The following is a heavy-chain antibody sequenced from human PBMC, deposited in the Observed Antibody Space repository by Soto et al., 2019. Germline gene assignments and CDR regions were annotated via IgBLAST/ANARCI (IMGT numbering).Heavy chain of an antibody. J-gene: IGHJ3*02. V-gene: IGHV3-33*01. D-gene: IGHD6-19*01. CDR3: ARALAVAAIRGSDAFDI. Sequence: QVQLVESGGGVVQPGRSLRLSCAASGFTFSSYGMHWVRQAPGKGLEWVAVIWYDGSNKYYADSVKGRFTISRDNSKNTPYLQMNSLRAEDTAVYYCARALAVAAIRGSDAFDIWGQGTMVTVSS. CDR1: GFTFSSYG. CDR2: IWYDGSNK.